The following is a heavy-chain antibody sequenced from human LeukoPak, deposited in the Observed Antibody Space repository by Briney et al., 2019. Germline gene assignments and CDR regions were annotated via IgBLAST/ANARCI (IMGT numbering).Heavy chain of an antibody. CDR2: IYYSGST. J-gene: IGHJ5*02. D-gene: IGHD4-23*01. CDR3: ARVSYGGNFNWFDP. CDR1: GGSISSGDYY. V-gene: IGHV4-30-4*01. Sequence: SETLSLTCTVSGGSISSGDYYWSWIRQPPGKGLEWIGYIYYSGSTYYNPSLKSRVTISVDTSKNQFSLKLSSVTAADTAVYYCARVSYGGNFNWFDPWGQGTLVTVSS.